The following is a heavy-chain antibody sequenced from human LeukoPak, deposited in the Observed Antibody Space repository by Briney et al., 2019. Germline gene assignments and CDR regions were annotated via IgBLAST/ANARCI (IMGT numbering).Heavy chain of an antibody. V-gene: IGHV4-4*07. CDR2: IYTSGST. J-gene: IGHJ6*02. D-gene: IGHD4-17*01. Sequence: SETLSLTCTVSGGSISSYYWSWIRQPAGKGLEWIGRIYTSGSTNYNPSLKSRVTMSVDTSKNQFSLKLSSVTAADTAVYYCARVALWEEASSDYGDETFYYYYGMDVWGQGTTVTVSS. CDR1: GGSISSYY. CDR3: ARVALWEEASSDYGDETFYYYYGMDV.